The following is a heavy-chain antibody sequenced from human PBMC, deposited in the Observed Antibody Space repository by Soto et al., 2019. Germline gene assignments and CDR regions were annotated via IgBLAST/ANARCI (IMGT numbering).Heavy chain of an antibody. CDR1: AFPFSSYA. D-gene: IGHD6-6*01. V-gene: IGHV3-23*01. CDR3: AKDGGEGQLVPYYYYGMDV. CDR2: ISGSGGST. J-gene: IGHJ6*02. Sequence: AVSLRLGCAASAFPFSSYAVSWVRHAAGTGLAWVSAISGSGGSTYYADSVKGRFTISRDNSKNTLYLQMNSLRAEDTAVYYCAKDGGEGQLVPYYYYGMDVWGQGTKVTCSS.